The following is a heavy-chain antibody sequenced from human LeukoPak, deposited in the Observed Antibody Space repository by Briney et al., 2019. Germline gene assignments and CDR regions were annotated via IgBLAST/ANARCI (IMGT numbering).Heavy chain of an antibody. CDR2: IYYSGST. CDR3: ARTGVPAAPFDY. V-gene: IGHV4-31*03. J-gene: IGHJ4*02. D-gene: IGHD2-2*01. Sequence: SETLSLTCTVSGGSISSGGYYWSWIRQHPGKGLEWIGYIYYSGSTYYNPSLKSRVTISVDTSKNQFSLKLSSVTAADTAVYYCARTGVPAAPFDYWGQGTLVTVSS. CDR1: GGSISSGGYY.